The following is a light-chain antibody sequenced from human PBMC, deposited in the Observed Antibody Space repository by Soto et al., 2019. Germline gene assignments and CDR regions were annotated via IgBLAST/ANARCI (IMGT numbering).Light chain of an antibody. CDR1: QSVSSTY. J-gene: IGKJ5*01. V-gene: IGKV3-20*01. CDR3: QQYGNSPFT. Sequence: EIVLTQFPATLSLSPGERATLSCRASQSVSSTYLAWYQRKPGQTPRLLIYGASSRATGIPDRFSGSGSGTDFTLTISRLEPEDFAVYYCQQYGNSPFTFGQGTRLEIK. CDR2: GAS.